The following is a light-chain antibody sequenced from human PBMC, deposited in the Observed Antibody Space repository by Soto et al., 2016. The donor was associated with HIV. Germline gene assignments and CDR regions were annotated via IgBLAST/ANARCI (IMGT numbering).Light chain of an antibody. V-gene: IGKV1-39*01. CDR3: QQNYSFVT. Sequence: DIQMTQSPSTLSASVGDRVTITCRASQSISTWLAWYQQKPGKAPKLLIYAASNLQSGVPSRFSGSGSGTDFTLTINSLQPEDFATYFCQQNYSFVTFGGGTKVEIK. CDR1: QSISTW. J-gene: IGKJ4*01. CDR2: AAS.